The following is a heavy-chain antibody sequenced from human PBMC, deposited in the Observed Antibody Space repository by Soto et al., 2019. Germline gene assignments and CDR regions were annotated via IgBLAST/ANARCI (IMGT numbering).Heavy chain of an antibody. CDR1: GGTFSSYA. CDR2: IIPIFGTA. D-gene: IGHD6-19*01. CDR3: ARDLAGRSIEVAGTNA. V-gene: IGHV1-69*13. J-gene: IGHJ1*01. Sequence: SVKVSCKASGGTFSSYAISWVRQAPGQGLEWMGGIIPIFGTANYAQKFQGRVTITADGSTSTAYMELSSLRSEDTAVYYCARDLAGRSIEVAGTNAWGQRTLVTVSS.